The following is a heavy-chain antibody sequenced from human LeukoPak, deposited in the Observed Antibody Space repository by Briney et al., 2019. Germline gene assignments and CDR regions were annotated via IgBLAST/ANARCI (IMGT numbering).Heavy chain of an antibody. CDR2: IYYSGST. V-gene: IGHV4-39*01. D-gene: IGHD2-21*02. CDR3: ASAYCGGDCTPYWYFDL. Sequence: SETLSLTCTVSGGSISSSSYYWGWIRQPPGKGLEWIGSIYYSGSTYYNPSLKSRVTISVDTSKNQFSLKLSSVTAADTAVYYCASAYCGGDCTPYWYFDLWGRGTLVTVSS. J-gene: IGHJ2*01. CDR1: GGSISSSSYY.